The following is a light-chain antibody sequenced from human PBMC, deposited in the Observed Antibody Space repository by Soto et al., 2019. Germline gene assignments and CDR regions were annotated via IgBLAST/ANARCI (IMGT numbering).Light chain of an antibody. Sequence: DIQLTQSPSSVSAAAGDIITITCRASQGMNSWLAWYQQKPGKAPKLLIYAASNLQSGVPSRFSGSGSGTDFTLTISRLQPEDFATYYCQQDNSSPWTFGKGTKVDIK. V-gene: IGKV1-12*01. CDR3: QQDNSSPWT. CDR1: QGMNSW. CDR2: AAS. J-gene: IGKJ1*01.